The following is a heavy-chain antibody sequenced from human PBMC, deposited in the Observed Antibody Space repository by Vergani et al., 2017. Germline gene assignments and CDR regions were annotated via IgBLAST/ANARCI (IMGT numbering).Heavy chain of an antibody. CDR1: GYSFISYW. D-gene: IGHD6-13*01. V-gene: IGHV5-10-1*01. Sequence: VQLVQSGAEVKKPGASLQFSCKGSGYSFISYWISWVRQMPGKGLEWMGRIDPSGSYTNYSPSFPGHVTISADKSISTAYLLCSSLKASETAMYYCARGGIAAAVGWFDPWGQGALVTVSS. J-gene: IGHJ5*02. CDR2: IDPSGSYT. CDR3: ARGGIAAAVGWFDP.